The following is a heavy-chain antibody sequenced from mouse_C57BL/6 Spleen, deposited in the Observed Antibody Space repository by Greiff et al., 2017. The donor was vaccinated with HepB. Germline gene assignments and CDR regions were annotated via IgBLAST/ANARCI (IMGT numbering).Heavy chain of an antibody. CDR2: IHPNSGST. CDR1: GYTFTSYW. Sequence: QVQLQQPGAELVKPGASVKLSCKASGYTFTSYWMHWVKQRPGQGLEWIGMIHPNSGSTDYNEKFKSKATLTVDKSSSTAYMQLSSLTSEDSAVYYCARVYYDYDGDYYAMDYWGQGTSVTVSS. CDR3: ARVYYDYDGDYYAMDY. J-gene: IGHJ4*01. D-gene: IGHD2-4*01. V-gene: IGHV1-64*01.